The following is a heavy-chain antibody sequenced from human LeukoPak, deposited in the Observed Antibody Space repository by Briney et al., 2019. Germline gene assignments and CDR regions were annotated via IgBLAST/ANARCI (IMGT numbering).Heavy chain of an antibody. J-gene: IGHJ4*02. CDR2: ISSYGGAT. V-gene: IGHV3-64*01. Sequence: PGGSLRLSCGASGFTFSNYAMHWVRQAPGKGLEYVSGISSYGGATFYANSVKGRFTISRDNSKNSLYLQMNSLGAEDTAVYYCARQAAGDYHFDSWGQGTLVTVSS. D-gene: IGHD4-17*01. CDR3: ARQAAGDYHFDS. CDR1: GFTFSNYA.